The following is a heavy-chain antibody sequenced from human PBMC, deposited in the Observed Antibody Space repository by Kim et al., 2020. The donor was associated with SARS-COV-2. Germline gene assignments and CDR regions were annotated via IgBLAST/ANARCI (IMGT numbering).Heavy chain of an antibody. CDR2: IFHSGST. J-gene: IGHJ4*02. V-gene: IGHV4-4*02. CDR3: ARESTLTRAGVDY. CDR1: GGSISSYNW. D-gene: IGHD3-16*01. Sequence: SETLSLTCAVSGGSISSYNWWTWFRQPPGKRLEWIGEIFHSGSTNYNPSLKSRVTMSVDKSKNQFSLKLSSVTAADTAMYYCARESTLTRAGVDYWGQGT.